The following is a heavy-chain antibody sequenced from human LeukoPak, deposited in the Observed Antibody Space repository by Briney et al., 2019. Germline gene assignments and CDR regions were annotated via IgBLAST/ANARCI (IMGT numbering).Heavy chain of an antibody. Sequence: QPGGSLRLSCVASGFTFSTYWMSWVRQAPGKGLEWVANLKQDGSVKHYVDSVKGRFTISRDNSKNTLYLQMNSLRAEDTAVYYCARDYPTFGVVTIFDYWGQGTLVSVSS. D-gene: IGHD3-3*01. V-gene: IGHV3-7*03. CDR2: LKQDGSVK. CDR1: GFTFSTYW. CDR3: ARDYPTFGVVTIFDY. J-gene: IGHJ4*02.